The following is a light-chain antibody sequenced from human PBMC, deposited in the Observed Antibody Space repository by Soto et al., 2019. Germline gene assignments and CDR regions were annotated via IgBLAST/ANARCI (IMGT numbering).Light chain of an antibody. J-gene: IGKJ5*01. V-gene: IGKV3-11*01. CDR2: DAS. CDR1: QSVSSY. Sequence: EIVLTQSPATLSLSPGERATLSCRASQSVSSYLAWYRQKPGQAPRLLIYDASNRATGIPARFSGSGSGTAFTLTISSLEPEDFALYYCQQRSTWPTFGQGTRLEIK. CDR3: QQRSTWPT.